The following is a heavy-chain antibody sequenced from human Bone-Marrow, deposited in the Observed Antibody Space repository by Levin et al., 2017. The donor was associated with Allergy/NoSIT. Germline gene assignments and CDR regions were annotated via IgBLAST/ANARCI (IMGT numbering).Heavy chain of an antibody. V-gene: IGHV4-34*01. D-gene: IGHD1-14*01. J-gene: IGHJ6*02. Sequence: SETLSLTCAVYGGSFSGYYWSWIRQPPGKGLEWIGEINHSGSTNYNPSLKSRVTISVDTSKNQFSLKLSSVTAADTAVYYCGTGGGFYYYYGMDVWGQGTTVTVSS. CDR2: INHSGST. CDR1: GGSFSGYY. CDR3: GTGGGFYYYYGMDV.